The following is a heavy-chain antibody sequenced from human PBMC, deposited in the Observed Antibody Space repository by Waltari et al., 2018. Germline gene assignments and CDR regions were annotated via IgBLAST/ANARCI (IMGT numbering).Heavy chain of an antibody. D-gene: IGHD6-13*01. CDR1: GFTFSSYS. Sequence: EVQLVESGGGLVKPGGSLRLSCAASGFTFSSYSMNWVRQAPGKGLEWVSSISSSSSYRNYADSVKGRFTISRDNAKNSLYLQMNSLRAEDTAVYYCARDLGGAAAGTVDYWGQGTLVTVSS. CDR2: ISSSSSYR. J-gene: IGHJ4*02. V-gene: IGHV3-21*01. CDR3: ARDLGGAAAGTVDY.